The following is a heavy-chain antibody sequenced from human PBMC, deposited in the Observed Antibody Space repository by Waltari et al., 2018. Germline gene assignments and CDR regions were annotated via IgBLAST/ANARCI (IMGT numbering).Heavy chain of an antibody. CDR1: GYTFTSSY. J-gene: IGHJ4*02. CDR2: INPSSGSA. CDR3: AGDQYSGSYFDF. V-gene: IGHV1-46*04. D-gene: IGHD1-26*01. Sequence: QVQLVQSGAEIKKPGASVKVSCKASGYTFTSSYIHWVRQAPGQGREWMGIINPSSGSASHVQKLQGRVSMTRDTSTSTVYMELSGLRSEDSAIYYCAGDQYSGSYFDFWGQGTLVTVSS.